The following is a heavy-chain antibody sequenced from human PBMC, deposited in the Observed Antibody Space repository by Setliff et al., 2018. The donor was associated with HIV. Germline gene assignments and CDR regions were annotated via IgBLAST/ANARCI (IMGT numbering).Heavy chain of an antibody. J-gene: IGHJ3*02. V-gene: IGHV4-61*09. CDR2: IYTSGST. CDR1: GGSISSGSNY. CDR3: ARILLFDSSAYFVNAFDI. D-gene: IGHD3-22*01. Sequence: SETLSLTCTVSGGSISSGSNYWSWIRQPAGKGLEWIGHIYTSGSTNYNPSLKSRVTISVDTSKNQFYLKLSSVTAADTAVYYCARILLFDSSAYFVNAFDIWGQGTVVTVSS.